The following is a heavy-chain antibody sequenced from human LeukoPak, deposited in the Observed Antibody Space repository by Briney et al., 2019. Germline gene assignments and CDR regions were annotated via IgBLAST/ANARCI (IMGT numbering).Heavy chain of an antibody. CDR2: IDHSGST. CDR1: GGSFSSYY. Sequence: SETLSLTCTVSGGSFSSYYWTWIRQPPGKGLEWIGYIDHSGSTNYNPSLKSRVSISSDTSKNQFSLELSSVTAADAAVYYCARLKATVSIHAYFDSWGQGTLVTVSS. V-gene: IGHV4-59*01. D-gene: IGHD4-17*01. J-gene: IGHJ4*02. CDR3: ARLKATVSIHAYFDS.